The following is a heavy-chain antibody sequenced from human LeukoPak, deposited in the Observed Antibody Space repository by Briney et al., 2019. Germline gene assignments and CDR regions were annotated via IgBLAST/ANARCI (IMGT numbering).Heavy chain of an antibody. D-gene: IGHD2-2*01. Sequence: GGSLRLSCAASGFTFSSYWMSWVRQAPGKGLEWVANIKQDGSAKDYVDSVKGRFTISRENAKNSLYLQMNSLRVDDTAIYYCARVYQSTSGRAIDYWGQGTLVTVSS. J-gene: IGHJ4*02. CDR1: GFTFSSYW. V-gene: IGHV3-7*01. CDR2: IKQDGSAK. CDR3: ARVYQSTSGRAIDY.